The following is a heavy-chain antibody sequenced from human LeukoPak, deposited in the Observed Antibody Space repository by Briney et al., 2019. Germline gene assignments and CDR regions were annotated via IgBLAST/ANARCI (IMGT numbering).Heavy chain of an antibody. CDR3: ARDASAWARDC. CDR2: INTRNVI. J-gene: IGHJ4*02. V-gene: IGHV3-21*01. CDR1: GFTFSSYS. D-gene: IGHD2-21*01. Sequence: GGSLRLSCAASGFTFSSYSMSWVRQAPGKGLEWVSTINTRNVIYYAESVKGQFTISRDDAKNSLYLQMNSLRVEDTAVYYCARDASAWARDCWGQGTLVTVSS.